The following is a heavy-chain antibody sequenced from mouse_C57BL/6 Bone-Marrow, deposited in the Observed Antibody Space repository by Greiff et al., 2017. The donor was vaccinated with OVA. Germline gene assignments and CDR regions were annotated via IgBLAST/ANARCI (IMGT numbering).Heavy chain of an antibody. D-gene: IGHD1-1*01. CDR1: GYTFTSYW. V-gene: IGHV1-5*01. Sequence: VQLQQSGTVLARPGASVKMSCKTSGYTFTSYWMHWVKQRPGQGLEWIGAIYPGNSDTSYNQKFKGKAKLTAVTSASTAYMELSSLTNEDSAVYAGTRSDGSSYYRNFDDWGKGTTVTVSS. J-gene: IGHJ1*03. CDR3: TRSDGSSYYRNFDD. CDR2: IYPGNSDT.